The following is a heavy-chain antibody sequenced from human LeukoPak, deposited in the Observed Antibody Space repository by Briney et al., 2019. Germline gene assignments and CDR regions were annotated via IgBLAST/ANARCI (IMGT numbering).Heavy chain of an antibody. CDR1: GFSFTFYS. CDR3: ARDAYRELPDY. Sequence: GGSLRLSCEASGFSFTFYSMNWVRQAPGKGLEWVSSISSSGTYTYYADSVKGRFTISRDNAKNTVYLQMNSLRAEDTAVYYCARDAYRELPDYWGQGTLVTVSS. V-gene: IGHV3-21*01. D-gene: IGHD1-26*01. J-gene: IGHJ4*02. CDR2: ISSSGTYT.